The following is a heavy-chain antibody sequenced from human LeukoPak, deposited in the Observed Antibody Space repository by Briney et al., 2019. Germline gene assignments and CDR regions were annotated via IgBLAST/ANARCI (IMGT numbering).Heavy chain of an antibody. Sequence: LEASVKVSCKASGGTFSSYAISWVRQAPGQGLEWMGWINPNRGGTDYAQKFQGRVTMTRDTSISTAYMELRRLRSDDTAVYYCARGLPAPADQYYMDVWGKGTTVTVSS. CDR2: INPNRGGT. J-gene: IGHJ6*03. CDR3: ARGLPAPADQYYMDV. D-gene: IGHD2-2*01. CDR1: GGTFSSYA. V-gene: IGHV1-2*02.